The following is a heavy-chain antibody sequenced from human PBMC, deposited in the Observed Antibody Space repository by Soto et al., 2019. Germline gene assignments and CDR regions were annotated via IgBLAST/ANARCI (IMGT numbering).Heavy chain of an antibody. J-gene: IGHJ5*02. CDR1: GGSISSSSYY. CDR2: IYYSGST. D-gene: IGHD6-13*01. CDR3: ARRTRQQLVKGWFDP. Sequence: QLQLQESGPGLVKPSETLSLTCTVSGGSISSSSYYWGWIRQPPGKGLEWIGSIYYSGSTYYNPSLKSRVTISVDTSKNQFSLKLSSVTAADTAVYYCARRTRQQLVKGWFDPWGQGTLVTVSS. V-gene: IGHV4-39*01.